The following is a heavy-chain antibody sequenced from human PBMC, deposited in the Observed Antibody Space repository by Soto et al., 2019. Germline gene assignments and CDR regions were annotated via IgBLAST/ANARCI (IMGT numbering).Heavy chain of an antibody. J-gene: IGHJ4*02. CDR2: IIPIFGTA. V-gene: IGHV1-69*01. CDR1: GGTFSSYA. CDR3: ARDRKVYYYDSSGYYQFGY. D-gene: IGHD3-22*01. Sequence: QVQLVQSGAEVKKPGSSVKVSCKASGGTFSSYAISWVRQAPGQGLEWMGGIIPIFGTANYAQKFQGRVTITADESTSTAYMELSSLRSEDTAVYYCARDRKVYYYDSSGYYQFGYWGQGTLVTVSS.